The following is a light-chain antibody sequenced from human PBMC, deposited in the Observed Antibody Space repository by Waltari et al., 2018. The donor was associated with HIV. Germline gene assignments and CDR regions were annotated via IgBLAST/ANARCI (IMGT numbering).Light chain of an antibody. CDR2: ASS. Sequence: DIQMSQVPSSLSASVGDRVTITCRASRDISNDLAWYQQKPGEVPKLLIYASSTLRSGVPSRFRGSGSGTDFTLTINGLQPEDVASYYCQNYDSAPGAFGQGTRLE. CDR1: RDISND. V-gene: IGKV1-27*01. J-gene: IGKJ5*01. CDR3: QNYDSAPGA.